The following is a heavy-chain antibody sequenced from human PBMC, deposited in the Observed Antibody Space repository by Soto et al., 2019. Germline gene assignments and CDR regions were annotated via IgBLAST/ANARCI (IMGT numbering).Heavy chain of an antibody. V-gene: IGHV1-69*02. Sequence: QVQLVQSGAEVKKPGSSVKVSCKASGGTFSSYTISWVRQAPGQGLEWMGRIIPILGIANYAQKFQGRVTITAEKSTSTAYMELSSLRSEDTAVYYCAPTRGIRFGPWGHGTLVTVSS. CDR1: GGTFSSYT. CDR3: APTRGIRFGP. D-gene: IGHD3-16*01. J-gene: IGHJ5*02. CDR2: IIPILGIA.